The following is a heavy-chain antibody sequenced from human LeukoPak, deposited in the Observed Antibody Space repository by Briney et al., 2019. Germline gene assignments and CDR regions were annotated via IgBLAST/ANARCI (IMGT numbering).Heavy chain of an antibody. D-gene: IGHD6-25*01. J-gene: IGHJ4*02. CDR3: ASFDIAAAGTLDY. Sequence: ASVKVSCKASGYTFTSYDINWVRQATGQGLEWMGWMNPNSGNTGYAQKFQGRVTMTRNTSISTAYMELSSLRSEDTAVYYCASFDIAAAGTLDYWGQGTLVTVSS. CDR1: GYTFTSYD. CDR2: MNPNSGNT. V-gene: IGHV1-8*01.